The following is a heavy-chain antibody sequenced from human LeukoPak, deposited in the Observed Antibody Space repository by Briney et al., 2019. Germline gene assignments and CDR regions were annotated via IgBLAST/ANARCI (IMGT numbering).Heavy chain of an antibody. V-gene: IGHV3-30*04. CDR2: ISYDGSNQ. J-gene: IGHJ4*02. Sequence: PGGSLRLSCAASGFTFSNFAMHWVRQAPGKGLEWVAIISYDGSNQYYADYVKGRFTISRDSSQNTLYLQMNSLRAEDTAVYYCARELTGYWQQYWGQGTLVTVSS. CDR1: GFTFSNFA. CDR3: ARELTGYWQQY. D-gene: IGHD3-9*01.